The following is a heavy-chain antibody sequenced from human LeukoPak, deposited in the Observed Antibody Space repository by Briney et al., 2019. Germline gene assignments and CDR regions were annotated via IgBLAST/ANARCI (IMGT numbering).Heavy chain of an antibody. CDR2: IIPIFGTA. D-gene: IGHD3-10*01. CDR3: AIEPTMVRRVSGRRFDY. Sequence: SVKVSCKASGYTFTSYAISWVRQAPGQGLEWMGGIIPIFGTANYAQKFQGRVTMTRNTSISTAYMELSSLRSEDTAVYYCAIEPTMVRRVSGRRFDYWGQGTLVTVSS. V-gene: IGHV1-69*05. CDR1: GYTFTSYA. J-gene: IGHJ4*02.